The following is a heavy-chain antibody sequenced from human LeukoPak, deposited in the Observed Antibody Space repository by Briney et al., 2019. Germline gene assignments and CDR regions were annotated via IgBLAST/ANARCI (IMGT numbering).Heavy chain of an antibody. CDR1: GGSFSTYY. CDR2: IYYSGST. D-gene: IGHD6-13*01. Sequence: PSETLSLTCSVSGGSFSTYYWSWIRQPPGKGLEWIGYIYYSGSTNYNPSLKSRVTISVDTSKNQFSLKLSSVTAADTAVYYCTRRYSSSWYVHNWFDPWGQGTLVTVSS. J-gene: IGHJ5*02. V-gene: IGHV4-59*01. CDR3: TRRYSSSWYVHNWFDP.